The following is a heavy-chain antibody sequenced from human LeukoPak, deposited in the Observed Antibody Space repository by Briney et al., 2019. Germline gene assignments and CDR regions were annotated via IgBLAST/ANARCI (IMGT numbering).Heavy chain of an antibody. Sequence: GGSLRLSCVASGFTFNSYGMHWVRQAPGKGLEWVAFIRYSGSDNYADSVKGRFTISRDNAKSSLYLQMNSLRAEDTALYYCAKDTGSGYYYYFAYWGQGTLVTVSS. CDR2: IRYSGSD. D-gene: IGHD3-22*01. J-gene: IGHJ4*02. CDR3: AKDTGSGYYYYFAY. V-gene: IGHV3-30*02. CDR1: GFTFNSYG.